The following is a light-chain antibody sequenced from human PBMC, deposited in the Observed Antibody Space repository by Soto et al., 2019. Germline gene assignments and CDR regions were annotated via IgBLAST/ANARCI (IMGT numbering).Light chain of an antibody. CDR2: DAS. J-gene: IGKJ5*01. Sequence: EILLTYFPATLCLSPVERATLSRRSSQSVSSYLAWYQQKPGQAPRLLIYDASNRATGIPDRFSGSGSGTAFTLPIRSLQPPDFAASYCQQSSNWPQLNCGNGKRRAIK. CDR1: QSVSSY. V-gene: IGKV3-11*01. CDR3: QQSSNWPQLN.